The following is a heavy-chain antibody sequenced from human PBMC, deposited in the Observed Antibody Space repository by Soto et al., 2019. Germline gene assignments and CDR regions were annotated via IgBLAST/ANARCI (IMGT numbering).Heavy chain of an antibody. V-gene: IGHV1-18*04. Sequence: SSVEVSCKASGYTFTSYGISWVRQAPGQGLEWMGWISAENGNQNYAQKRQGRGTMTTDTSTSTAYMELRSLRSDDTAVYYCARDLLLVRGVIRHYYGMDVWG. CDR1: GYTFTSYG. CDR3: ARDLLLVRGVIRHYYGMDV. J-gene: IGHJ6*02. CDR2: ISAENGNQ. D-gene: IGHD3-10*01.